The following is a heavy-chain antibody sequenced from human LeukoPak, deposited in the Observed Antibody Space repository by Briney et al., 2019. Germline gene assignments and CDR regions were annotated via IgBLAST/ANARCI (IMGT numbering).Heavy chain of an antibody. CDR1: GASMTTGSHY. CDR3: ASGGYDP. Sequence: SETLSLTCTVSGASMTTGSHYWGWIRQPPGKGLEWIGSIYYSGSTYYNPSLKSRVTISVDTSKNQFSLKLSSVTAADTAVYYCASGGYDPWGQGTLVTVSS. D-gene: IGHD3-10*01. V-gene: IGHV4-39*01. CDR2: IYYSGST. J-gene: IGHJ5*02.